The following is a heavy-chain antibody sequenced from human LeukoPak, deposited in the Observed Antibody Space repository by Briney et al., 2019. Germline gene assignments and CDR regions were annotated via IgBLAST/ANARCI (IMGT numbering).Heavy chain of an antibody. Sequence: SETLSLTCTVSGGSISSGSYYWSWIRQPAGKGLEWIGRIYTSGSTNYNPSLKSRVTISVDTSKNQFSLKLSPVTAADTAVYYCARARIAVAGTLTDAFDIWGQGTMVTVSS. CDR1: GGSISSGSYY. J-gene: IGHJ3*02. CDR3: ARARIAVAGTLTDAFDI. V-gene: IGHV4-61*02. CDR2: IYTSGST. D-gene: IGHD6-19*01.